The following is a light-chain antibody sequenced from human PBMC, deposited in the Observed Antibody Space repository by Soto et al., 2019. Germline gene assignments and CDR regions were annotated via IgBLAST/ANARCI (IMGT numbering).Light chain of an antibody. V-gene: IGKV3-11*01. Sequence: DIVLTHSPATLSLSPWEIATLSCRASQSVSRYLAWHQQKPGLAPRLLISDTSNRATGIPARFSGSGSGTDFTLTISSLEPEDFAVYYCQQRSDWRITFGQGTRLEIK. CDR1: QSVSRY. CDR2: DTS. CDR3: QQRSDWRIT. J-gene: IGKJ5*01.